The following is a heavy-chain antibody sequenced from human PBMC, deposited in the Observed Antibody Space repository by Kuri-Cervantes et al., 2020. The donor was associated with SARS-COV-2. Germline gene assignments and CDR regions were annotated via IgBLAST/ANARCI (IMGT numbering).Heavy chain of an antibody. CDR1: GITFSSYA. J-gene: IGHJ4*02. Sequence: GRSLRLSCAASGITFSSYAMSWVRQAPGKGLEWVSAITDDGGSTYHADSVKGRFTISRDNSKTTLFLQMNSLRAEDTAVYHCVKGSAASRPYYFDSWGQGTLVTVSS. V-gene: IGHV3-23*01. CDR3: VKGSAASRPYYFDS. D-gene: IGHD3-10*01. CDR2: ITDDGGST.